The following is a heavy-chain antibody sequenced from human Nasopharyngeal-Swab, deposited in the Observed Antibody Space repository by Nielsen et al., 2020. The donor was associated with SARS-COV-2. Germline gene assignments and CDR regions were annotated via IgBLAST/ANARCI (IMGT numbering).Heavy chain of an antibody. J-gene: IGHJ4*02. CDR1: GFTFSNAW. Sequence: GESLKISCAASGFTFSNAWMSWARQAPGKGLEWVGRIKSKTDGGTTDYAAPVKGRFTISRDDSKNTLYLQMNSLKTEDTAVYYCTTDIVATNFDYWGQGTLVTVSS. CDR3: TTDIVATNFDY. D-gene: IGHD5-12*01. CDR2: IKSKTDGGTT. V-gene: IGHV3-15*01.